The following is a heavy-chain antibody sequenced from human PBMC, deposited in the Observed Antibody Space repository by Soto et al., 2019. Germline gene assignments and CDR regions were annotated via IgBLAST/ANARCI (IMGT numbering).Heavy chain of an antibody. D-gene: IGHD1-26*01. CDR1: GFTFSSYS. CDR2: ISSSSSYI. Sequence: EVQLVESGGGLVKPGGSLRLSCAASGFTFSSYSMNWVRQAPGKGLEWVSSISSSSSYIYYADSVKGRFTISRDNAKNSLYLQMNSLRAEDTAVYYCARDHPYSRSHTFDYWGQGTLVTVSS. CDR3: ARDHPYSRSHTFDY. J-gene: IGHJ4*02. V-gene: IGHV3-21*01.